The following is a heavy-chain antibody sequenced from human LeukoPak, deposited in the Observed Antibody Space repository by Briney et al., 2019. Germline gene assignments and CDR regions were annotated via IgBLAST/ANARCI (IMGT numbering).Heavy chain of an antibody. CDR2: IYPGDSDT. V-gene: IGHV5-51*01. CDR1: GYTFTTYW. CDR3: ARGTSSGYFYGLDY. J-gene: IGHJ4*02. D-gene: IGHD3-22*01. Sequence: GESLKISCKGFGYTFTTYWIGWVRQMPGKGLDWMGAIYPGDSDTRYSPSFQGQVTISADKSIDTAYLQWSSLKASDTAMYYCARGTSSGYFYGLDYWGQGTLVTVSS.